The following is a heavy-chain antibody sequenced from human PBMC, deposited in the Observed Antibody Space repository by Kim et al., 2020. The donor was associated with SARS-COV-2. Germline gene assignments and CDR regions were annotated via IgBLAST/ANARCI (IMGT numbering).Heavy chain of an antibody. Sequence: GGSLRLSCAASGFTFSSYGMHWVRQAPGKGLEWVAVISYDGSNKYYADSVKGRFTISRDNSKNTLYLQMNSLRAEDTAVYYCAEIGRWELSSPLIDYWGQGTLVTVSS. J-gene: IGHJ4*02. D-gene: IGHD1-26*01. CDR1: GFTFSSYG. CDR3: AEIGRWELSSPLIDY. V-gene: IGHV3-30*18. CDR2: ISYDGSNK.